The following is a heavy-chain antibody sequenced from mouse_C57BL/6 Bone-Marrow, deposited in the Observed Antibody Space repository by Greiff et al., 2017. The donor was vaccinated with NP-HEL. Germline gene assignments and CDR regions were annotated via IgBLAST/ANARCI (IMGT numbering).Heavy chain of an antibody. CDR2: IFPGGGST. CDR1: GYTFTSHW. V-gene: IGHV1-56*01. CDR3: ARGITTVVATEDRFAY. J-gene: IGHJ3*01. D-gene: IGHD1-1*01. Sequence: VQLQQSGPELVRPGASVKISCKAPGYTFTSHWMQWVRQRPGQGLEWIGEIFPGGGSTYYNAKFKGKATLTVDTSSSTAYMQLSSLTSEDSAVYFCARGITTVVATEDRFAYWGQGTLVTVSA.